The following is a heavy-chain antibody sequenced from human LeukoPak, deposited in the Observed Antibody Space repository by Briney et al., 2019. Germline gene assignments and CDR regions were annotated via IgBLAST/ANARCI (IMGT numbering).Heavy chain of an antibody. J-gene: IGHJ4*02. CDR2: IYTTGTT. D-gene: IGHD3-10*01. V-gene: IGHV4-4*07. CDR1: GGSISDYY. CDR3: ARGRYGSGTYYNAYFDS. Sequence: SETLSLTCSVSGGSISDYYWSWIRQPAGNGLEWIGRIYTTGTTNYNPSLKSRITMSVDTSKNQFSLKLSSVTAADTAVYYCARGRYGSGTYYNAYFDSWGQGTLVTVSS.